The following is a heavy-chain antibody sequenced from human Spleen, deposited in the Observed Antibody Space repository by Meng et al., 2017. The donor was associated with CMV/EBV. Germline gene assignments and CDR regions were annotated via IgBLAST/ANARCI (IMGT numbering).Heavy chain of an antibody. CDR2: IRSKAYGGTT. Sequence: GESLKISCTASGFTFGDYAMSWVRQAPGKGLEWVGFIRSKAYGGTTEYAASVKGRFTISRDDSKSIAYLQMNSLKTEDTAVYYCTRGGYCSGGSCHYFDYWGQGTLVTVSS. D-gene: IGHD2-15*01. CDR3: TRGGYCSGGSCHYFDY. J-gene: IGHJ4*02. CDR1: GFTFGDYA. V-gene: IGHV3-49*04.